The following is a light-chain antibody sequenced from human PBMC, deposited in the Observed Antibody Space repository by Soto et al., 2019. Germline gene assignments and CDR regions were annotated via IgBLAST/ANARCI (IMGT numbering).Light chain of an antibody. Sequence: QPALTQPTPVSGSPGQSITISCTGTTSEVCRYNYVSWYQQHPGKAPKLIIYDVSNRPSGVSNRFSGSKSGNTASLTISGLQAEDEADYYCNSYTSSSTYVFGTGTKVTVL. J-gene: IGLJ1*01. CDR2: DVS. CDR1: TSEVCRYNY. CDR3: NSYTSSSTYV. V-gene: IGLV2-14*01.